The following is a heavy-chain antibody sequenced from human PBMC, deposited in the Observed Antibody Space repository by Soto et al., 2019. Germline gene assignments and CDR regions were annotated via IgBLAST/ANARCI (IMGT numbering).Heavy chain of an antibody. CDR2: IYYSGST. V-gene: IGHV4-31*03. D-gene: IGHD1-26*01. CDR3: ALSSYPLYYAMDV. J-gene: IGHJ6*02. CDR1: GGSINSGGYY. Sequence: QVQLQESGPGLVKPSQTLSLTCTVSGGSINSGGYYWSWIRQHPGKGLEWIGYIYYSGSTYYNPSLKSRLTISKDTSKNQFSLELSSVTAADTAVYYCALSSYPLYYAMDVWGQGTTVTVSS.